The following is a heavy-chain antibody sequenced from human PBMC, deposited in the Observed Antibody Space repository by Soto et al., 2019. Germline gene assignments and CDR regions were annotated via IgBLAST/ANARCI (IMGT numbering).Heavy chain of an antibody. CDR1: GFTFSDYY. J-gene: IGHJ4*02. V-gene: IGHV3-11*01. Sequence: PGGSLRLSCAASGFTFSDYYMTWIRRAPGKGLEWVSYISNRGSPTYAESVKGRFTVSRDNARNSVYLQMSSLRAEDTAFYYCAKMEYGLYFPAYWGLGTLVTVS. CDR3: AKMEYGLYFPAY. CDR2: ISNRGSP. D-gene: IGHD2-8*01.